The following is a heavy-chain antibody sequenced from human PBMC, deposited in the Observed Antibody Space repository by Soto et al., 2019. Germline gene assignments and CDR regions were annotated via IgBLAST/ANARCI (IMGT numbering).Heavy chain of an antibody. Sequence: LETLSLTCAVYGGSFSGYYWSWIRQPPGKGLEWIGEINHSGSTNYNPSLKSRVTISVDTSKNQFSLKLSSVTAADTAVYYCARGSPHLITGTGNDYWGQGTLVTVSS. CDR3: ARGSPHLITGTGNDY. CDR2: INHSGST. CDR1: GGSFSGYY. D-gene: IGHD1-7*01. J-gene: IGHJ4*02. V-gene: IGHV4-34*01.